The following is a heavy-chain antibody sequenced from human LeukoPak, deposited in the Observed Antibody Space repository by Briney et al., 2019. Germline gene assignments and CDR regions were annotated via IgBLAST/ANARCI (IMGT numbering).Heavy chain of an antibody. CDR2: IIDSGDIT. J-gene: IGHJ4*02. V-gene: IGHV3-23*01. D-gene: IGHD6-6*01. CDR1: GFTFSSYA. CDR3: ARVAVETARPLGLYYY. Sequence: PGGSLRLSCAASGFTFSSYAMSWVRQAPGKGLEWVSGIIDSGDITYYANSVKGRFTISRDNSKNTLYLQMNSLRAEDTAVYYCARVAVETARPLGLYYYWGQGTLGTVSS.